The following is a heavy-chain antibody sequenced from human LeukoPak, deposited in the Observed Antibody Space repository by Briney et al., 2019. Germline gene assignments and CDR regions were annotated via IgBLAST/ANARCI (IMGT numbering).Heavy chain of an antibody. V-gene: IGHV3-9*01. CDR1: GFTFDDYA. CDR3: VRTHSSGYYYFDS. CDR2: ISWNSGSI. D-gene: IGHD3-22*01. Sequence: GGSLRLSCAASGFTFDDYAMHWVRQAPGKGLEWVSGISWNSGSIGYADSVKGRFTISRDNAKNSLYLQMNSLRAEDTAVYYCVRTHSSGYYYFDSWGQGTLVTVSS. J-gene: IGHJ4*02.